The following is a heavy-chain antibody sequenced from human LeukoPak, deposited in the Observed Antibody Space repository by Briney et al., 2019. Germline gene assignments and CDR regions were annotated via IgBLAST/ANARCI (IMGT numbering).Heavy chain of an antibody. J-gene: IGHJ4*02. V-gene: IGHV4-59*01. CDR2: IDHTGIT. CDR1: DDSITIYY. Sequence: SSETLSLTCTVSDDSITIYYWSWIRQPPGKGLEWIGYIDHTGITNCNPSLNSRVTISRDTSKNHFSLELSSATAADTAVYFCATRKLGNDYWGQGTLVTVSS. D-gene: IGHD7-27*01. CDR3: ATRKLGNDY.